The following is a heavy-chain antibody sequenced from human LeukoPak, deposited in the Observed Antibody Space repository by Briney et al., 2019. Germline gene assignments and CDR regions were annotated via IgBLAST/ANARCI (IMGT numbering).Heavy chain of an antibody. D-gene: IGHD2-15*01. CDR1: GYTFTSYY. Sequence: SVKVACKASGYTFTSYYMHWVRQAPGQGLEWMGGIIPMLGTAKYAQNFQGRVTITTDDSSSTVYMELSSLRFEDTASYFCARDGLLTRTGMDVWGKGTTVTVSS. CDR3: ARDGLLTRTGMDV. CDR2: IIPMLGTA. V-gene: IGHV1-69*16. J-gene: IGHJ6*03.